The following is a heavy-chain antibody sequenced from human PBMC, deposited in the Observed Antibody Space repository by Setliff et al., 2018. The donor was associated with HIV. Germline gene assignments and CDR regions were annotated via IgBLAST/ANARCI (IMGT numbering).Heavy chain of an antibody. CDR3: ARWGSGSYERVFDY. J-gene: IGHJ4*02. CDR1: GFIFSDYF. Sequence: PGGSLRLSCAGSDSGDSGFIFSDYFMTWVRQAPGKGLEWLCYISSSGTTTYYGDSVKGRFTISRDNAKNSVHLQMNSLRVEDTAVYFCARWGSGSYERVFDYWGQGMLVTVSS. D-gene: IGHD1-26*01. V-gene: IGHV3-11*04. CDR2: ISSSGTTT.